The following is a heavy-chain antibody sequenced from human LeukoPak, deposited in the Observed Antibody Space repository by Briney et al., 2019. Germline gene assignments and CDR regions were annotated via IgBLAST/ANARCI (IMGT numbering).Heavy chain of an antibody. CDR1: GNSISSGDNY. CDR3: ARSMVLIAAAGKGFDY. Sequence: KPSQTLSLTCTVSGNSISSGDNYWSWIRQPAGKGLEWIGRIYTSGSTNYNPSLKSRVTISVDTSKNQFSLKLSSVTAADTAVYYCARSMVLIAAAGKGFDYWGQGTLVTVSS. V-gene: IGHV4-61*02. J-gene: IGHJ4*02. CDR2: IYTSGST. D-gene: IGHD6-13*01.